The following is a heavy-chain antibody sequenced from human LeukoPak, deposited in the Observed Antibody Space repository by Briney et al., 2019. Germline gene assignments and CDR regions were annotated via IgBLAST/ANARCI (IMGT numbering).Heavy chain of an antibody. V-gene: IGHV3-21*01. CDR1: GFTFSRHN. J-gene: IGHJ4*02. D-gene: IGHD5-18*01. Sequence: PGGSLRLSCAASGFTFSRHNMNWVRQASGKGLEWVSSISSSSSYIYYADSVKGRFTISRDNSKNTLYLQMNSLRAEDTAVYYCAKDSRRIQLWLDYWGQGTLVTVSS. CDR3: AKDSRRIQLWLDY. CDR2: ISSSSSYI.